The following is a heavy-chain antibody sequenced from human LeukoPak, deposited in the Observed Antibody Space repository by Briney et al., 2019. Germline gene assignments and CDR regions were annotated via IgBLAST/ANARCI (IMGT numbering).Heavy chain of an antibody. CDR3: AKIGQWLARGLFFDY. Sequence: GGSLRLFCAASGFTFSSYSMNWVREAPGKGLEWVSSISRSSYIYYADSVKGRFTISRDNAKNSLYLQMNSLRAEDTAVYYCAKIGQWLARGLFFDYWGQGTLVTVSS. CDR1: GFTFSSYS. V-gene: IGHV3-21*04. J-gene: IGHJ4*02. D-gene: IGHD6-19*01. CDR2: ISRSSYI.